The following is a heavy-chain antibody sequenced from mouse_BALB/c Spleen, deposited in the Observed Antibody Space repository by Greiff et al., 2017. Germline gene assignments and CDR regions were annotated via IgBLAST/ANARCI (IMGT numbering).Heavy chain of an antibody. J-gene: IGHJ4*01. D-gene: IGHD1-1*01. V-gene: IGHV5-6-5*01. Sequence: EVMLVESGGGLVKPGGSLKLSCAASGFTFSSYAMSWVRQTPEKRLEWVASISSGGSTYYPDSVKGRFTISRDNARNILYLQMSSLRSEDTAMYYCARDHYYYGSSSYAMDYWGQGTSVTVSS. CDR1: GFTFSSYA. CDR3: ARDHYYYGSSSYAMDY. CDR2: ISSGGST.